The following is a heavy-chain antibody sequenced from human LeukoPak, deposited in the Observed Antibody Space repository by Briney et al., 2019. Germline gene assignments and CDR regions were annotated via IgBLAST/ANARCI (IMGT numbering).Heavy chain of an antibody. CDR2: ISGSDNNT. CDR3: ATNWFDP. J-gene: IGHJ5*02. D-gene: IGHD2-2*01. V-gene: IGHV3-23*01. CDR1: GFTFSSYS. Sequence: PGGSLRLSCAASGFTFSSYSMNWVRQAPGKGLEWVSAISGSDNNTYYADSVKGRFTISRDNSKNTLYLQMNSLRAEDTAMYSDATNWFDPWGQGTLVTVSS.